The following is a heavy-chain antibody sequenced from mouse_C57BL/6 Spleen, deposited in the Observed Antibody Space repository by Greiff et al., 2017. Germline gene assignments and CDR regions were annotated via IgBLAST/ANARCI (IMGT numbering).Heavy chain of an antibody. CDR1: GYTFTSYW. D-gene: IGHD1-1*01. Sequence: EVQLQQSGTVLARPGASVKMSCKTSGYTFTSYWMHWVKQRPGQGLEWIGAIYPGNSDTSYNQKFKGKAKLTAVTSASTAYMELSSLTNEDSAVYYCTRYYYGSGDAMDYWGQGTSVTVSS. CDR3: TRYYYGSGDAMDY. J-gene: IGHJ4*01. V-gene: IGHV1-5*01. CDR2: IYPGNSDT.